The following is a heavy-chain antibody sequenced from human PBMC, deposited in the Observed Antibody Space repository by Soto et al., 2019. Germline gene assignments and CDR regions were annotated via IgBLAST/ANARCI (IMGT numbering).Heavy chain of an antibody. D-gene: IGHD4-4*01. CDR3: ARDGMTTWGYSDF. CDR1: GFTFSSYA. V-gene: IGHV3-23*01. Sequence: PGGSLRLSCAASGFTFSSYAMSWVRQAPGKGPEWVSVIGGGGGNTYYTDSVKGRFTISRDNSKNTLYLQMSSLRAEDTALYYCARDGMTTWGYSDFWGQGTLVTVSS. J-gene: IGHJ4*02. CDR2: IGGGGGNT.